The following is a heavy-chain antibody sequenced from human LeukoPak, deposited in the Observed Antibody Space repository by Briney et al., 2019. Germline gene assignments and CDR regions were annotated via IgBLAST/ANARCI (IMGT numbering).Heavy chain of an antibody. CDR3: AKGSKVGYSNHFDY. CDR1: GFTFSSYG. Sequence: PGGSLRLSCAASGFTFSSYGMHWVRQAPGKGLEGVAFIRYDGSNKYYADSVKGRFTISRDNSKNTLYLQMNSLRAEDTAVYYCAKGSKVGYSNHFDYWGQGTLVTVSS. CDR2: IRYDGSNK. J-gene: IGHJ4*02. V-gene: IGHV3-30*02. D-gene: IGHD4-11*01.